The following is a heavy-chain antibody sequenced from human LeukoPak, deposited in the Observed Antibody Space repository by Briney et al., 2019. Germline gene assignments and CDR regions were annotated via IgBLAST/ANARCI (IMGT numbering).Heavy chain of an antibody. Sequence: GGSLRLSCAASGFTLGNYALSWVRQAPGKGLECVSGITASGGGTNYADSVRGRFTISKDNSKNTLYLQMNGLRTEDTALYYCARGTYSGTWYGDYWGQGTPVTVAS. CDR2: ITASGGGT. J-gene: IGHJ4*02. D-gene: IGHD6-13*01. CDR1: GFTLGNYA. CDR3: ARGTYSGTWYGDY. V-gene: IGHV3-23*01.